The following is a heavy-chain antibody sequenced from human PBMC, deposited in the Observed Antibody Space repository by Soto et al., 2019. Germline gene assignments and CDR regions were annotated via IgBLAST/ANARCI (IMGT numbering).Heavy chain of an antibody. Sequence: SETLSLTCTVSGGSISSYYCSWIRQPPGKGLEWIGYIYYSGSTNYNPSLKSRVTISVDTSKNQFSLKLSSVTAADTAVYYCARLQCSGGSCYSTPEYFQHWGQGTLVTVSS. J-gene: IGHJ1*01. D-gene: IGHD2-15*01. CDR1: GGSISSYY. CDR2: IYYSGST. CDR3: ARLQCSGGSCYSTPEYFQH. V-gene: IGHV4-59*08.